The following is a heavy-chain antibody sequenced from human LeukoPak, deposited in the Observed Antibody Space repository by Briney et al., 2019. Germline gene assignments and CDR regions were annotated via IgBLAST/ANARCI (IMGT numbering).Heavy chain of an antibody. CDR3: ATERERRITD. CDR1: GFSISLGYY. V-gene: IGHV4-38-2*02. J-gene: IGHJ4*02. CDR2: IHPSGTT. Sequence: PSETLSLTCDVSGFSISLGYYWVWIRQPAGLGLEWIGSIHPSGTTFYNSSLNSRITMTIDAPKNQFPLRLSLVTAVDTAVYFCATERERRITDWGQGTLVTVSS. D-gene: IGHD1-1*01.